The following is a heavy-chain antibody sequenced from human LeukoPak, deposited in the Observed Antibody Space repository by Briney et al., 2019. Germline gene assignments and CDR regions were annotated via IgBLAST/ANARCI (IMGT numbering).Heavy chain of an antibody. J-gene: IGHJ4*02. D-gene: IGHD3-16*01. CDR1: KYTFSDYW. CDR2: MNQLGNDK. V-gene: IGHV3-7*04. Sequence: VGPLRLSCAASKYTFSDYWMTWGRQAPGKGQEWVAYMNQLGNDKKYLDSVRGRFTISRDNAKNSLYLQMTSLRADDTAVYYCARGTYYYEFWGQGTLVTVSS. CDR3: ARGTYYYEF.